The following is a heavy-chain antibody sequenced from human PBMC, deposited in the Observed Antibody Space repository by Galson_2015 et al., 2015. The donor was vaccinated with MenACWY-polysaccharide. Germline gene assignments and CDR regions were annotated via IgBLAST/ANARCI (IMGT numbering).Heavy chain of an antibody. V-gene: IGHV3-23*01. CDR3: AKEPLFSQYYYDSSGYYYVDY. D-gene: IGHD3-22*01. CDR1: GFTFSSYA. Sequence: SLRLSCAASGFTFSSYAMSWVRQAPGKGLEWVSAISGSGGSTYYADSVKGRFTISRDNSKNTLYLQMNGLRAEDTAVYYCAKEPLFSQYYYDSSGYYYVDYWGQGTLVTVSS. J-gene: IGHJ4*02. CDR2: ISGSGGST.